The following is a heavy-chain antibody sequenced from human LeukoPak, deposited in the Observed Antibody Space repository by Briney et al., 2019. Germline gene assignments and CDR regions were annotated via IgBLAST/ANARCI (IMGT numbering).Heavy chain of an antibody. CDR3: KEDLGSCNLPPFDY. J-gene: IGHJ4*02. CDR1: GFTASSNE. CDR2: ISGGST. V-gene: IGHV3-38-3*01. D-gene: IGHD2-15*01. Sequence: GGSLRLSCAASGFTASSNEMSGVRQAPGKGLEWVSSISGGSTYYADSRKGRFTISRDNSKNTLHLQMNSLRAVDTAVYYCKEDLGSCNLPPFDYWGQGTLVTVSS.